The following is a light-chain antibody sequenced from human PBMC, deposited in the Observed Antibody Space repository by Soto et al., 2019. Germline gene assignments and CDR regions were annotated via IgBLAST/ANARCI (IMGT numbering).Light chain of an antibody. Sequence: AIRMTQSPSSFSASTGDRVTITCRASQGISSYLALYHQKPGKAPKLLIYAASTLQSGVPSRFSGSGSGTDFTLTISCLQSEDFATYYCQQSYNTLITFGHGTRLEI. J-gene: IGKJ5*01. CDR2: AAS. CDR1: QGISSY. CDR3: QQSYNTLIT. V-gene: IGKV1-8*01.